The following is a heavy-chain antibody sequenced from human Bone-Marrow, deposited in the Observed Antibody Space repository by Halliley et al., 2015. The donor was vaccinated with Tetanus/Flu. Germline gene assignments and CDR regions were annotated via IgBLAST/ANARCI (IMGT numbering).Heavy chain of an antibody. CDR2: ISYDGHYK. D-gene: IGHD2-21*02. Sequence: SLRLSCIGSRFTFSDHGMHWVRQAPGKGLEWVAVISYDGHYKYYADSVKGRFTISRDNSKNTLWLQMDSLRREDTGVYYCTKDQIRLQPSFGMDVWGPGTTVTVSS. CDR3: TKDQIRLQPSFGMDV. V-gene: IGHV3-30*18. CDR1: RFTFSDHG. J-gene: IGHJ6*01.